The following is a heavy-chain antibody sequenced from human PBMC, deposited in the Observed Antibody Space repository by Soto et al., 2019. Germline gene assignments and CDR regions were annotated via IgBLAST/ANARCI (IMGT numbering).Heavy chain of an antibody. CDR2: ISGSGSTI. CDR1: GFTFSSYA. V-gene: IGHV3-23*01. CDR3: AKVFYYYDSSGYYYFDY. Sequence: GGSLRLSCAASGFTFSSYAMSWVRQAPGKGLEWVSAISGSGSTIYYADSVKGRFTISRDNSKNTLYLQMSSLRAEDTAVYYCAKVFYYYDSSGYYYFDYWGQGTLVTVSS. J-gene: IGHJ4*02. D-gene: IGHD3-22*01.